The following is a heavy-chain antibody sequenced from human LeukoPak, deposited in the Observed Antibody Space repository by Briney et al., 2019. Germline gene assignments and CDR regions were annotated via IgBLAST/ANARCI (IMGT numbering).Heavy chain of an antibody. CDR2: FYYSGTT. CDR3: ARQISDYYYYYIDV. Sequence: SSETLSLTCTVSGGSISSSHYYWGWIRQPPGKGLGWIGTFYYSGTTYYNPSLESRVTISEDTSKNQFSLTLRSMTAADTAVYYCARQISDYYYYYIDVWGKGTTVTVSS. V-gene: IGHV4-39*01. D-gene: IGHD3-10*01. CDR1: GGSISSSHYY. J-gene: IGHJ6*03.